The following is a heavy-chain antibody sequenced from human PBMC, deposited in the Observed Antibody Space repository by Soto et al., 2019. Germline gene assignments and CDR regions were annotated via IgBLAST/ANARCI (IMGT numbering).Heavy chain of an antibody. V-gene: IGHV1-18*01. Sequence: ASAKVSCNASGYTFTSYGISWVRQAPGQGLEWMGWISAYNGNTNYAQKLQGRVTMTTDTSTSTAYMELRSLRSDDTAVYYCAREAGYYYGSGSYYNELDPRGQGTLVTVP. D-gene: IGHD3-10*01. CDR3: AREAGYYYGSGSYYNELDP. J-gene: IGHJ5*02. CDR2: ISAYNGNT. CDR1: GYTFTSYG.